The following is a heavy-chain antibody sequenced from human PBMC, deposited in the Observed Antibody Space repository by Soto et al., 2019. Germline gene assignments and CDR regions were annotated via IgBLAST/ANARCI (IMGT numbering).Heavy chain of an antibody. J-gene: IGHJ6*02. Sequence: SATLSLTCAVYGGSFSCYYWSWIRQPPGKGLEWIGEINHSGSTNYNPSLKSRVTISVGTSKNQFSLKLSSVTAADTAVYYCAXDPQLLEWLDYYYYGMDVWGQGTTVTVS. CDR1: GGSFSCYY. CDR2: INHSGST. CDR3: AXDPQLLEWLDYYYYGMDV. V-gene: IGHV4-34*01. D-gene: IGHD3-3*01.